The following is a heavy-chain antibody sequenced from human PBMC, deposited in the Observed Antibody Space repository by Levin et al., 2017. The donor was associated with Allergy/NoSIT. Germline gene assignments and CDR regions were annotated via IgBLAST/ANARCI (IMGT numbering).Heavy chain of an antibody. CDR1: GFTFSSYT. Sequence: GGSLRLSCAASGFTFSSYTMNWVRQAPGKGLEWVSAISGSGGSTYYADSVKGRFTISRDNSKNTLYLQMNSLRAEDTAVYYCAKDRTYSSSWSWFDPWGQGTLVTVSS. J-gene: IGHJ5*02. V-gene: IGHV3-23*01. CDR3: AKDRTYSSSWSWFDP. CDR2: ISGSGGST. D-gene: IGHD6-13*01.